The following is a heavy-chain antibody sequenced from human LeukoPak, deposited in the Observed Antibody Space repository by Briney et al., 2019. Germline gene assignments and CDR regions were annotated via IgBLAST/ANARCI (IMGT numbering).Heavy chain of an antibody. CDR2: ISQSGGT. D-gene: IGHD6-25*01. CDR1: GYSISSGYY. J-gene: IGHJ4*02. V-gene: IGHV4-38-2*01. CDR3: ARHRYPGSADYFDC. Sequence: SETLSLTCAVSGYSISSGYYWGWIRQPPGKGLEWIGSISQSGGTYYNPSLKSRVTISVDTSKNQVSLKLNSVTATDTVVYYCARHRYPGSADYFDCWGQGTRVPVSS.